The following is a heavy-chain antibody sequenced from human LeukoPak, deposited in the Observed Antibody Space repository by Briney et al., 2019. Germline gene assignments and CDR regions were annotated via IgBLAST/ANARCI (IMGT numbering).Heavy chain of an antibody. J-gene: IGHJ4*02. CDR2: IYYNGST. D-gene: IGHD5-12*01. CDR1: GGSISSYY. CDR3: ARDPGGYSGYGQGFDY. V-gene: IGHV4-59*01. Sequence: SETLSLTCTVSGGSISSYYWSWIRQPPGKGLEWIGYIYYNGSTNYNPSLKSRVTISVDTSKNQFSLKLSSVTAADTAVYYCARDPGGYSGYGQGFDYWGQGTLVTVSS.